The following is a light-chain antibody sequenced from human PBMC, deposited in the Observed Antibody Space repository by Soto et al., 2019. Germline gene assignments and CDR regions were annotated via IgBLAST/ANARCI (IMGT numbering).Light chain of an antibody. J-gene: IGKJ1*01. Sequence: TQSPSTPAASVGCRVPIPCPASQSISAWLAWYQQKPGKAPKLLIYDASNLESGVPSRFSGGGSGTDFTLTISSLQPDDSATYYCQHYETYSSTFGQGTKVDIK. CDR1: QSISAW. CDR3: QHYETYSST. V-gene: IGKV1-5*01. CDR2: DAS.